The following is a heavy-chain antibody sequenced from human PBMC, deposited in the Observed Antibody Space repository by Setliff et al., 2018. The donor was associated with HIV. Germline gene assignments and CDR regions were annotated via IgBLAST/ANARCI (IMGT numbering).Heavy chain of an antibody. CDR2: INHSGSA. V-gene: IGHV4-34*01. Sequence: PSETLSLTCAVYGGSFSGYYWSWIRQPPGKGLEWIGEINHSGSANYIPSLKSRVTISVDTSKTQFSLRLTSVTAADTAVYYCTRQAFGGAPRTPLDSWGQGTLVTVSS. J-gene: IGHJ4*02. D-gene: IGHD3-16*01. CDR1: GGSFSGYY. CDR3: TRQAFGGAPRTPLDS.